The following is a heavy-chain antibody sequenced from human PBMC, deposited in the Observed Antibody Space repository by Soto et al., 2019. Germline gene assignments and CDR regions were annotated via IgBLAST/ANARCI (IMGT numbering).Heavy chain of an antibody. D-gene: IGHD6-13*01. CDR3: ARGGGIYSSSWPIDY. CDR1: GYTFTTYG. V-gene: IGHV1-18*04. CDR2: TGAYNGNI. J-gene: IGHJ4*02. Sequence: RASVKVSCKASGYTFTTYGITWVRQAPGQGLEWMGWTGAYNGNINYEQRFQGRVTMTTDTSTSTAYMELRSLRSDDTAVYYCARGGGIYSSSWPIDYWGQGTLVTVSS.